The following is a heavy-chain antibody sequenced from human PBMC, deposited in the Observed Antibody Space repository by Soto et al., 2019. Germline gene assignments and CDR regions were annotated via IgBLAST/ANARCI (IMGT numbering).Heavy chain of an antibody. CDR2: INSDGST. V-gene: IGHV3-53*01. CDR3: ARSGYSFAWGY. CDR1: GFLVNSAY. Sequence: EVQLVESGGGLIPPGGSLRLSCAASGFLVNSAYMTWVRQAPGKGLEWLSMINSDGSTLYAESVKGRFTISRDNSKNRLALKMTSLRAEDTAMYYCARSGYSFAWGYWGQGTLVIVTS. D-gene: IGHD5-18*01. J-gene: IGHJ4*02.